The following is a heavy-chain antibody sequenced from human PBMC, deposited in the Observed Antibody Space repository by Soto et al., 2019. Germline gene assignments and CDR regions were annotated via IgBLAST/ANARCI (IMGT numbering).Heavy chain of an antibody. V-gene: IGHV4-61*01. J-gene: IGHJ2*01. CDR1: GGSVSSGSYY. CDR2: IYYSGST. CDR3: AREGDGDNPCTPSNWYFDL. D-gene: IGHD1-1*01. Sequence: QVQLQESGPGLVKPSETLSLTCTVSGGSVSSGSYYWSWIRQPPGKGLEWIGYIYYSGSTNYNPSLTSRVPISVDPSKNLFSLKLSSVTAADTGVYYCAREGDGDNPCTPSNWYFDLWGRGTLVTVSS.